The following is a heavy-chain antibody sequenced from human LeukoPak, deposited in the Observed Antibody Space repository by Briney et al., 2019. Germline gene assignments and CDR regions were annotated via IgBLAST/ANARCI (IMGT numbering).Heavy chain of an antibody. Sequence: GGALRLSCAASGFTFSNAWMSWVRQAPGKGLEWVGRIKSKTDGGTTDYAAPGKGRFTISRDDPKNTLYLHMNSLKTEDTAVYYCTTDLAGAAAGYYYYYMDVWGKGTTVTVSS. CDR1: GFTFSNAW. J-gene: IGHJ6*03. V-gene: IGHV3-15*01. CDR2: IKSKTDGGTT. CDR3: TTDLAGAAAGYYYYYMDV. D-gene: IGHD6-13*01.